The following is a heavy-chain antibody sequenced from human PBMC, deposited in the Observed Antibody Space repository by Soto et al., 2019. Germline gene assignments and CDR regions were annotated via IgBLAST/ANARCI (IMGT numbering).Heavy chain of an antibody. V-gene: IGHV4-34*01. D-gene: IGHD3-22*01. Sequence: SETLSITCAVYVLSFSLYYLSWIRQPPVKGLEWIGEINHSGSTNYNPSLKSRVTISVDTSKNQFSLKLSSVTAADTAVYYCARALLGYDSSGYSYFDYWGQGTLVTVSS. CDR2: INHSGST. J-gene: IGHJ4*02. CDR3: ARALLGYDSSGYSYFDY. CDR1: VLSFSLYY.